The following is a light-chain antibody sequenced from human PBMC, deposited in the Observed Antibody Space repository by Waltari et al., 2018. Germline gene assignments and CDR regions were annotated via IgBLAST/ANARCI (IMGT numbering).Light chain of an antibody. CDR2: DVS. J-gene: IGLJ2*01. V-gene: IGLV2-11*01. CDR1: TSDVGGYNS. Sequence: QSALTQPRSVSGSPGQSVTISCTATTSDVGGYNSVPRYQQHPGKAPKLMIYDVSKRPSGVPDRFSGSKSGNTASLTISGLQAEDEADYYCCSYAGSYTLVFGGGTKLTVL. CDR3: CSYAGSYTLV.